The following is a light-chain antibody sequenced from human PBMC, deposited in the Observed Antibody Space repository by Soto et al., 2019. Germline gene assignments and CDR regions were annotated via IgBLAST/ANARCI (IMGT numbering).Light chain of an antibody. Sequence: EIVLTQSPGTLSLSPGERATLSCRASRSFASSYLGWYQQKPGQAPRLLIYAASIRATGIPDRFSGSGSGTDFTFTISRLEPEDFAVYYCQHYGSSPRVFGGGTKVEIK. CDR2: AAS. V-gene: IGKV3-20*01. J-gene: IGKJ4*01. CDR1: RSFASSY. CDR3: QHYGSSPRV.